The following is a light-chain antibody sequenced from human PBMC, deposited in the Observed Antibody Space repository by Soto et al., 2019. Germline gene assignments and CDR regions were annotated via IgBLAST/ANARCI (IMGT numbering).Light chain of an antibody. V-gene: IGKV1-27*01. Sequence: DIQMTQSPSSLSASVGDRVTITCRASQGISNYLAWYQQKPGKVPQVLIYGASTLQSGVPSRFSGSGSGTDFTLTISSLQPDDVATYYCQKYNSAPYTFGQGTKLEIK. CDR1: QGISNY. J-gene: IGKJ2*01. CDR2: GAS. CDR3: QKYNSAPYT.